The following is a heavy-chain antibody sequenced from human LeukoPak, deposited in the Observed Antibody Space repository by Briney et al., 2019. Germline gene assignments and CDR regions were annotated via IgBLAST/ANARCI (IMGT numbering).Heavy chain of an antibody. CDR3: ARSRGAMVRGVIITPINWFDP. J-gene: IGHJ5*02. CDR2: ISTSSSYT. D-gene: IGHD3-10*01. Sequence: GGSLRLSCAASGFTFSDFYMSWIRQAPGKGLEGVSYISTSSSYTNYADSVKGRFTISRDNAKNSLYLQMNSLRAEDTALYYCARSRGAMVRGVIITPINWFDPWGQGTLVTVSS. V-gene: IGHV3-11*06. CDR1: GFTFSDFY.